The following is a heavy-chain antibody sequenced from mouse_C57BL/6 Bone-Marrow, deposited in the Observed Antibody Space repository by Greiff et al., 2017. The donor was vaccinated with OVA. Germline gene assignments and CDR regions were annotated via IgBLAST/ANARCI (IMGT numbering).Heavy chain of an antibody. J-gene: IGHJ2*01. V-gene: IGHV1-81*01. CDR2: IYPRSGNT. Sequence: LVESGAELARPGASVKLSCKASGYTFTSYGISWVKQRTGQGLEWIGEIYPRSGNTYYNEKFKGKATLTADKSSSTAYMELRSLTSEDSAVYFCARDYYGSSYYFDYWGQGTTLTVSS. D-gene: IGHD1-1*01. CDR3: ARDYYGSSYYFDY. CDR1: GYTFTSYG.